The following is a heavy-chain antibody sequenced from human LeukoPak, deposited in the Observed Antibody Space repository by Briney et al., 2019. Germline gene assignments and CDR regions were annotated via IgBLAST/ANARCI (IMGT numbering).Heavy chain of an antibody. CDR3: AEVFYSSDPVGRVDV. CDR1: GFTFRTYT. CDR2: ISSSSSAI. D-gene: IGHD6-25*01. J-gene: IGHJ6*02. Sequence: PGGSLRLSCAASGFTFRTYTMNWVRQAPGKGLEWVSFISSSSSAIYYADSVKGRFTISRDNSKNTLYLQVNSLRAEDTAIYYCAEVFYSSDPVGRVDVWGQGTTVTVSS. V-gene: IGHV3-48*01.